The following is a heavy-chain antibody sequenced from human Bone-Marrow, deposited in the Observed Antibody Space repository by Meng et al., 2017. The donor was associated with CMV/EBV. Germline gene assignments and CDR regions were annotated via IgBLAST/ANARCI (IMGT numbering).Heavy chain of an antibody. Sequence: SETLSLTCTVSGGSISSSSYYWGWIRQPPGKGLEWIGSMYYTGSTYHNPSLKSRVTISVDRSKNQISLKLSSVTAADTAVYYCARGNGGSYGLIDYWGQGTLVTVSS. V-gene: IGHV4-39*07. D-gene: IGHD1-26*01. CDR2: MYYTGST. CDR1: GGSISSSSYY. J-gene: IGHJ4*02. CDR3: ARGNGGSYGLIDY.